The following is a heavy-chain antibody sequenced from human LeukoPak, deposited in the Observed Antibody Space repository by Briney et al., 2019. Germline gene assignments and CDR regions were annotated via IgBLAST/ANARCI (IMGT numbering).Heavy chain of an antibody. D-gene: IGHD3-3*01. CDR3: ARDPEWRGLLEWLSAPHMDV. J-gene: IGHJ6*02. Sequence: ASVKVSCKASGYTFTGYYMHWVRQAPGQGLEWMGWINPNSGGTNYAQKFQGRVTMTRDTSISTAYMELSRLRSDDTAVYYCARDPEWRGLLEWLSAPHMDVWGQGTTVTVSS. V-gene: IGHV1-2*02. CDR2: INPNSGGT. CDR1: GYTFTGYY.